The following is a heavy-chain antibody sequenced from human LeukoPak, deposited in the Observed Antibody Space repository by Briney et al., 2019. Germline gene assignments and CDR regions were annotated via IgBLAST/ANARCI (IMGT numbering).Heavy chain of an antibody. J-gene: IGHJ4*02. CDR3: TIGVY. CDR1: GFTFSGSV. V-gene: IGHV3-73*01. CDR2: IRSKADNDAT. Sequence: GGSLRLSCAASGFTFSGSVLLCVRQASGRGLEWVGRIRSKADNDATAYAASVKGRFTISRDDSRNTAYLQMNSLKTEDAAMYYCTIGVYWGQGTLVTVSS.